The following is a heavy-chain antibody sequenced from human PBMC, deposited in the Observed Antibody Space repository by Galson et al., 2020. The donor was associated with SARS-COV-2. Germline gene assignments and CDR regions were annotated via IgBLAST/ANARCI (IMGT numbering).Heavy chain of an antibody. Sequence: ASVKVSCRTSGYGFSSFAITWVRQAPGQGLEWVGWVSAHNGITKYAQKVQDRVSMTTDTSTTTAYMELRSLTSDDTALYYCARSYGNGWYDYWGQGTQVTVSS. D-gene: IGHD6-19*01. J-gene: IGHJ4*02. CDR3: ARSYGNGWYDY. CDR2: VSAHNGIT. V-gene: IGHV1-18*01. CDR1: GYGFSSFA.